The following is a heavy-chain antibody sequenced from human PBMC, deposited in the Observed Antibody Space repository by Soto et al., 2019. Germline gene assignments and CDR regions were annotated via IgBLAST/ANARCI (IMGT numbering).Heavy chain of an antibody. J-gene: IGHJ5*01. Sequence: PSETLSLTCTVSGGSISGHYWSWVRQPPGKGLEWIGHIYYRGSTNYNPSLKSRVTISVDTSKNEFALKLNSVTAADTALYYCARERNSGWSAACGQGTLVTVSS. V-gene: IGHV4-59*11. CDR1: GGSISGHY. D-gene: IGHD6-19*01. CDR3: ARERNSGWSAA. CDR2: IYYRGST.